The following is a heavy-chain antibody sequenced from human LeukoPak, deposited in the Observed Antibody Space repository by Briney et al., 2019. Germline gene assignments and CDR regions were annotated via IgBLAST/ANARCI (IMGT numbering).Heavy chain of an antibody. D-gene: IGHD1-26*01. CDR3: ASHSGSYLYYYYYYMDV. CDR2: IIPIFGTA. V-gene: IGHV1-69*05. CDR1: GGTFSSYA. Sequence: GASVKVSCKASGGTFSSYAISWVRQAPGQGLEWMGGIIPIFGTANYAQKFQGRVTITTDESTSTAYMELGSLRSEDTAVYYCASHSGSYLYYYYYYMDVWGKGTTVTVSS. J-gene: IGHJ6*03.